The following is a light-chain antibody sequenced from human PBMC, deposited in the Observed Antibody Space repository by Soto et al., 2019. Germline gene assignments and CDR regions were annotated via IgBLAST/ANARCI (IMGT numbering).Light chain of an antibody. CDR3: QLYGTLPLT. V-gene: IGKV3-20*01. Sequence: TQSPGTLSLSPGERATLSCRASQSVRSNYLAWYQQKPGQAPRLLIYGASSRATGIPDRFSGTGSGTDFTLTISRLEPEDFAVYYCQLYGTLPLTFGGGTKVDIK. J-gene: IGKJ4*01. CDR1: QSVRSNY. CDR2: GAS.